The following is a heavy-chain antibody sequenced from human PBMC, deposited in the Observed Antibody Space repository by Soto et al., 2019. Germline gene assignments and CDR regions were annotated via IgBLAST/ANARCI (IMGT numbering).Heavy chain of an antibody. Sequence: SLSLTCAVYCGSLSGYYWSCIRQPPGKGLEWIGEINHSGSTNYSPSLKSRVTILVDTSKNQFSLQLSSVTAADTAMYYCARGDFAWEPSTDYWGQGTLVTVSS. V-gene: IGHV4-34*01. D-gene: IGHD3-3*01. J-gene: IGHJ4*02. CDR2: INHSGST. CDR3: ARGDFAWEPSTDY. CDR1: CGSLSGYY.